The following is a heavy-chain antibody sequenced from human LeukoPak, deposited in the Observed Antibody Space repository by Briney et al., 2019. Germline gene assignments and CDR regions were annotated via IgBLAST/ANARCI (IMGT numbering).Heavy chain of an antibody. CDR3: ARVYCSSTSCPWGFDP. Sequence: ASVKVSCKASGYTFTGYYMHWVRQAPGQGLEWMGWINPNSGGTNYAQKFQGRVTMTRDTSISTAYMELSRLRSDDTAVHYCARVYCSSTSCPWGFDPWGREPWSPSPQ. J-gene: IGHJ5*02. D-gene: IGHD2-2*01. CDR1: GYTFTGYY. V-gene: IGHV1-2*02. CDR2: INPNSGGT.